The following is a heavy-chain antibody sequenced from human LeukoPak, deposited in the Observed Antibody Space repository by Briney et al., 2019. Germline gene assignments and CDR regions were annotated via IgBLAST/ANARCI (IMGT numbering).Heavy chain of an antibody. CDR1: GFTFSSNW. V-gene: IGHV3-7*01. CDR2: INQAGSAK. Sequence: GGSLRLSCAASGFTFSSNWMSWVRQAPGKGLEWVADINQAGSAKVYVDSVKGRFTVSRDNAKNSLYLQMDSLRAEDTAVYYCARDPQHGALDYWSQGTLVTVSS. CDR3: ARDPQHGALDY. J-gene: IGHJ4*02. D-gene: IGHD1-1*01.